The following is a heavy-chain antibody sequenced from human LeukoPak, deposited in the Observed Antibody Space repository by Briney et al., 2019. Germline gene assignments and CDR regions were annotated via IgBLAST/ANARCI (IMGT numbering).Heavy chain of an antibody. Sequence: GGSLRLSCAASGFTFSSYSMNWVRQAPGKGREWVSSISSSSSYIYYADSVKGRFTISIDNAKKSLYLQLNSLRAEDTAVHYCARAHDSSGDWDNDYWGQATLLTVYS. J-gene: IGHJ4*02. CDR3: ARAHDSSGDWDNDY. V-gene: IGHV3-21*01. D-gene: IGHD3-22*01. CDR2: ISSSSSYI. CDR1: GFTFSSYS.